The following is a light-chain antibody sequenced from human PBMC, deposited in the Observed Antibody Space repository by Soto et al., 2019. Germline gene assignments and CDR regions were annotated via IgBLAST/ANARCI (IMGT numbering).Light chain of an antibody. CDR3: HQRADWRT. J-gene: IGKJ2*01. CDR2: RAS. Sequence: EIVLTQSPATLSLSPGERATLSCRASQSIGSYLAWYQHKPGQPPRLLIYRASNRATSIPARFSGSGSGTDFTLTISSLEPEDFAVYYCHQRADWRTFGQGTKLEIK. CDR1: QSIGSY. V-gene: IGKV3-11*01.